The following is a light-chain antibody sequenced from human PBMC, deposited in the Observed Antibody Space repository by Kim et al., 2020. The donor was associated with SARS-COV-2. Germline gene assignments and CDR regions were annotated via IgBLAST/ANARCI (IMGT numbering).Light chain of an antibody. CDR3: QQYTSFSST. CDR2: KVT. J-gene: IGKJ2*01. CDR1: QSVDNL. Sequence: DIQMTQSPSTLSASVGDRVTITCRASQSVDNLLAWYQQKPGKGPKLLIYKVTILESGVPSRFSGSGSGTEFTLTITNLQPDDFATYYCQQYTSFSSTFGQGNKLEI. V-gene: IGKV1-5*03.